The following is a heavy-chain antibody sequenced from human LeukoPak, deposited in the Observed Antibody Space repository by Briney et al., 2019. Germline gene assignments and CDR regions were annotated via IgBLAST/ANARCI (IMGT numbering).Heavy chain of an antibody. V-gene: IGHV1-24*01. J-gene: IGHJ5*02. CDR3: ARKEPGYSSSWEEA. Sequence: ASVKVSCKVSGYTLTELSMHWVRQAPGKGLEWMGGFDPEDGETIYAQKFQGRVTMTEDTSTDTAYMELRSLRSDDTAVYYCARKEPGYSSSWEEAWGQGTLVTVSS. CDR2: FDPEDGET. CDR1: GYTLTELS. D-gene: IGHD6-13*01.